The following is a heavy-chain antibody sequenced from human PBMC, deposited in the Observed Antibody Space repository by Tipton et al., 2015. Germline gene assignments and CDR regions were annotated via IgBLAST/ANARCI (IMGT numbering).Heavy chain of an antibody. D-gene: IGHD3-3*01. CDR2: ISTSGSTI. CDR1: GFTFSDYY. J-gene: IGHJ6*02. Sequence: QLVQSGGGVVQPGRSLRLSCAASGFTFSDYYMNWIRQAPGKGLEWVSYISTSGSTIYYADSVKGRFTISRDNAKNSLYLQMNSLRAEDTALYYCAREYYDFWSGFSYYYYGMDVWGQGTTVTVSS. V-gene: IGHV3-11*01. CDR3: AREYYDFWSGFSYYYYGMDV.